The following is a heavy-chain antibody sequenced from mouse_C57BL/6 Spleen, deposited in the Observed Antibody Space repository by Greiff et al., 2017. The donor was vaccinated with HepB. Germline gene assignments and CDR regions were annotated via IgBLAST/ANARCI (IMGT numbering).Heavy chain of an antibody. D-gene: IGHD2-2*01. Sequence: EVKVVESGGGLVKPGGSLKLSCAASGFTFSDYGMHWVRQAPEKGLEWVAYISSGSSTIYYADTVKGRFTISRDNAKNTLFLQMTSLRSEDTAMYYCARSYGYDGGDAMDYWGQGTSVTVSS. CDR2: ISSGSSTI. CDR3: ARSYGYDGGDAMDY. J-gene: IGHJ4*01. V-gene: IGHV5-17*01. CDR1: GFTFSDYG.